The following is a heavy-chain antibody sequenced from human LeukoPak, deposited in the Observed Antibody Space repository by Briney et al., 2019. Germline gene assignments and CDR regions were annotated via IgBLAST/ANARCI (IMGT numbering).Heavy chain of an antibody. V-gene: IGHV4-39*07. CDR1: GGSISSSSYH. J-gene: IGHJ4*02. CDR3: ASVRGIGEDYFVY. D-gene: IGHD6-13*01. Sequence: SETLSLTCTVSGGSISSSSYHWGWIRQPPGKGLEWIGSIYYSGSTYYNPSLKSRVTISVDTSKNQFSLKLSSVTAADTAMYYCASVRGIGEDYFVYWGQGTLVTVSS. CDR2: IYYSGST.